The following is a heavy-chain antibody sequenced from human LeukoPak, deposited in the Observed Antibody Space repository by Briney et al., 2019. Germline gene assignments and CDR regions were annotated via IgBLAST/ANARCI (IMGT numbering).Heavy chain of an antibody. J-gene: IGHJ3*02. CDR1: GFTFSSYA. Sequence: GGSLRLSCAASGFTFSSYAMHWVRQAPGKGLEWVAVISYDGSNTYYADSVKGRLTISRDNSKNTLYLQMNSLRAEDTAVYYCARDTAAFDIWGQGTMVTVSS. CDR2: ISYDGSNT. CDR3: ARDTAAFDI. V-gene: IGHV3-30*04.